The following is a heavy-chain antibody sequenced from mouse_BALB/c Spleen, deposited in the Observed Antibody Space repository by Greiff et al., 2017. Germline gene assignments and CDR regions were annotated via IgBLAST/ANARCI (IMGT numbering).Heavy chain of an antibody. V-gene: IGHV1-15*01. CDR1: GYTFTDYE. CDR3: TRHYYDYDFAY. CDR2: IDPETGGT. D-gene: IGHD2-4*01. Sequence: QVHVKQSGAELVRPGASVTLSCKASGYTFTDYEMHWVKQTPVHGLEWIGAIDPETGGTAYNQKFKGKATLTADKSSSTAYMELRSLTSEDSAVYYCTRHYYDYDFAYWGQGTLVTVSA. J-gene: IGHJ3*01.